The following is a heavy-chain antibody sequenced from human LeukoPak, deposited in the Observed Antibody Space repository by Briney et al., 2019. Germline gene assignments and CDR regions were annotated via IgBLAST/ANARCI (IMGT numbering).Heavy chain of an antibody. Sequence: GAPVKVSCKVSGYTLTELSMHWVRQAPGKGLEWMGGFDPEDGETIYAQKFQGRVTMTEDTSTDTAYMELSSLRSEDTAVYYCARGARSGYDSPVDYWGQGTLVTVSS. CDR1: GYTLTELS. V-gene: IGHV1-24*01. D-gene: IGHD5-12*01. CDR3: ARGARSGYDSPVDY. J-gene: IGHJ4*02. CDR2: FDPEDGET.